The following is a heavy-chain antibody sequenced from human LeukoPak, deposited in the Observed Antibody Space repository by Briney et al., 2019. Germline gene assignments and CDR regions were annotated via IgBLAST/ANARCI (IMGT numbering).Heavy chain of an antibody. CDR3: ARDNSVRDEAWWFNP. D-gene: IGHD5-24*01. CDR2: TSGHNGDT. CDR1: GYTFTSYA. J-gene: IGHJ5*02. Sequence: ASVKVSCKASGYTFTSYAISWVRQAPGEGLEWMGWTSGHNGDTNYVQKLQGRVTMTTDTSTSTAYLELSSLRSEDTAVYYCARDNSVRDEAWWFNPWGQGTLVTVSS. V-gene: IGHV1-18*01.